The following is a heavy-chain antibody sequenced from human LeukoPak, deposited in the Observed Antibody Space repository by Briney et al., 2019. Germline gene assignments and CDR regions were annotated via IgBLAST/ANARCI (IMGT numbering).Heavy chain of an antibody. CDR3: ARVPRGQYNWFDP. Sequence: GGSLRLSCAASGFTFSNYWMHWVRHAPGTGLVWVSRINTDGSTTSYADSVKGRFTISRDNAKNTLYLQMNSRRAEDTAVYYCARVPRGQYNWFDPWGQGTLVTVSS. CDR1: GFTFSNYW. J-gene: IGHJ5*02. D-gene: IGHD3-10*01. CDR2: INTDGSTT. V-gene: IGHV3-74*01.